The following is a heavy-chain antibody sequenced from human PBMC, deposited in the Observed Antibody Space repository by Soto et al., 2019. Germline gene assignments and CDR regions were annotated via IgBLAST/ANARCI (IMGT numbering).Heavy chain of an antibody. CDR1: GYTFTSYY. CDR3: ASGYCTNGVCYRLAYLDY. CDR2: INPSGGST. Sequence: GASVKVSCKASGYTFTSYYMHWVRQAPGQGLEWMGIINPSGGSTSYAQKFQGRVTMTRDTSTSTVYMELSSLRSEDTAVYYCASGYCTNGVCYRLAYLDYWGQGTLVTVSS. V-gene: IGHV1-46*01. J-gene: IGHJ4*02. D-gene: IGHD2-8*01.